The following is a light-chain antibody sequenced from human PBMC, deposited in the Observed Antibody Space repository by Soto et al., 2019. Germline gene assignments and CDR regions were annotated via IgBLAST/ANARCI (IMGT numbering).Light chain of an antibody. CDR1: DSNLGSTA. Sequence: QSVLTQPPSASGTPGQRVSISCSGGDSNLGSTAVNWYQQLPGTAPRLLIYSNDQRPSGSPDRFSGSKSGTSASLAIGGRQSEDGADYCCSAWDATRSGVVFGGGTQLTVL. CDR2: SND. J-gene: IGLJ2*01. V-gene: IGLV1-44*01. CDR3: SAWDATRSGVV.